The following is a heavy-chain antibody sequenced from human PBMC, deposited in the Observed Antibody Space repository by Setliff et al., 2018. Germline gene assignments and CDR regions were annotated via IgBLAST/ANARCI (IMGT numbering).Heavy chain of an antibody. Sequence: GRSLRLPCAASGFTFSSYAMSWVRQAPGKGLEWVSAISGSGGSTYYADSVKGRFTIARDNSKNTLYLQMNSLRAEDTAVYYCAKDRMSGYYPDAFDIWGQGTMVTVSS. CDR1: GFTFSSYA. CDR3: AKDRMSGYYPDAFDI. CDR2: ISGSGGST. V-gene: IGHV3-23*01. J-gene: IGHJ3*02. D-gene: IGHD3-3*01.